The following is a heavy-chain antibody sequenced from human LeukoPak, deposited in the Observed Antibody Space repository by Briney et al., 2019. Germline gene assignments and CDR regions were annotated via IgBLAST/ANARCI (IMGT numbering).Heavy chain of an antibody. CDR1: GFTFSSYA. V-gene: IGHV3-23*01. CDR2: ISGSGGST. CDR3: AKSPSFTIFGVVIYFDY. Sequence: GGSLRLSCAASGFTFSSYAMSWVRQAPGKGLEWVSAISGSGGSTHYADSVKGRFTISRDNSKNTLYLQMNSLRAEDTAVYYCAKSPSFTIFGVVIYFDYWGQGTLVTVSS. J-gene: IGHJ4*02. D-gene: IGHD3-3*01.